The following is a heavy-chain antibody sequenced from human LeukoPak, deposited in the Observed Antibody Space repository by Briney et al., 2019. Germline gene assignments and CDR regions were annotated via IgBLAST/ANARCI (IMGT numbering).Heavy chain of an antibody. Sequence: PGGSLRLSCAASGFTFSSYSMNWVRQAPGKGLEWVSSISSSSSYIYYADSVKGRFTISRDNAKNSLYLQMNSLRAEDTAVYYCASLYGDYALFVAFDIWGQGTMVTVSS. CDR3: ASLYGDYALFVAFDI. J-gene: IGHJ3*02. CDR1: GFTFSSYS. D-gene: IGHD4-17*01. V-gene: IGHV3-21*01. CDR2: ISSSSSYI.